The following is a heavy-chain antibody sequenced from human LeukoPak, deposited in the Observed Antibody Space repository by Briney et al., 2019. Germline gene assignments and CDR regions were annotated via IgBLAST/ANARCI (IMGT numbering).Heavy chain of an antibody. CDR3: ARMIADLLVDY. V-gene: IGHV1-69*05. Sequence: ASVKVSCKAPGGTFISYAISWVRQAPGQGLEWMGRIIPIFGTANYAQKFQGRVTITTDESTSTAYMELSSLRSEDTAVYYCARMIADLLVDYWGQGTLVTVSS. CDR1: GGTFISYA. J-gene: IGHJ4*02. CDR2: IIPIFGTA. D-gene: IGHD3-22*01.